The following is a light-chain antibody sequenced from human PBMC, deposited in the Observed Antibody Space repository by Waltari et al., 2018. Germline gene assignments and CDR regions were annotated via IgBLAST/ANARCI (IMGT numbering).Light chain of an antibody. J-gene: IGKJ1*01. Sequence: DIQMTQSPSTLSASVGDRVTITYRASQSISSWLAWYQQKPGKAPKLLIYEASSLESGVPSRFSGGGYGTEFTLTISSVQPDDLATYYCQQYNDYSGTFGRGTKVEIK. CDR2: EAS. V-gene: IGKV1-5*03. CDR1: QSISSW. CDR3: QQYNDYSGT.